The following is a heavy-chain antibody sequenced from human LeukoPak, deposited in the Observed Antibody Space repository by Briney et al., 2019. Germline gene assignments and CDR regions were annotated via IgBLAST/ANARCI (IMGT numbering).Heavy chain of an antibody. D-gene: IGHD3-10*01. CDR2: INHSGST. Sequence: KPSETLSLTCAVYGGSFSGYYWSWIRQPPRKGLEWIGEINHSGSTNYNPSLKSRVTISVDTSKNQFSLKLSSVTAADTAVYYCAGITMVRGVTSWGQGTLVTVSS. CDR1: GGSFSGYY. J-gene: IGHJ5*02. V-gene: IGHV4-34*01. CDR3: AGITMVRGVTS.